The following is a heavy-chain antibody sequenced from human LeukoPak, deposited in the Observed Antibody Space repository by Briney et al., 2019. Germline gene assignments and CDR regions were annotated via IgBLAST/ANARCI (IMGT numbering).Heavy chain of an antibody. D-gene: IGHD5-24*01. V-gene: IGHV3-23*01. CDR2: IASGGST. CDR3: AKSRDGYKVHEAD. CDR1: GFTFNNYA. J-gene: IGHJ4*02. Sequence: GGSLRLSCAASGFTFNNYAMSWVRQTQGKGLEWVSAIASGGSTFYADSVKGRFTISRDNSKNTIYLQMNSLRAEDTAVYYCAKSRDGYKVHEADWGQGTLVTVSS.